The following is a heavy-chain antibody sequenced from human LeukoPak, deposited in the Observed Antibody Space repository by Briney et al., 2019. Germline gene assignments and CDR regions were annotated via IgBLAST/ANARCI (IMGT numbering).Heavy chain of an antibody. V-gene: IGHV1-18*01. CDR1: GYTFTSYG. CDR2: ISAYNGNT. J-gene: IGHJ6*02. Sequence: ASVKVSCKASGYTFTSYGISWVRQAPGQGLEWMGWISAYNGNTNYAQKLQGRVTMTTDTSTSTAYMELRSLRSDDTAVYYCARDYYDILTGYYTLAYCYGMDVWGQGTTVTVSS. D-gene: IGHD3-9*01. CDR3: ARDYYDILTGYYTLAYCYGMDV.